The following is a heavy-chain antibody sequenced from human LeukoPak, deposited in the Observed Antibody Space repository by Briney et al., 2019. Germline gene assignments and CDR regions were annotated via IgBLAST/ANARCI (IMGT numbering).Heavy chain of an antibody. V-gene: IGHV4-59*01. CDR1: GGSISSYY. J-gene: IGHJ4*02. CDR3: ARGVYIAAAQYAY. Sequence: SETLSLTCTVPGGSISSYYWSWIRQPPGKGLEWIGYIYYSGTTNYNPSLKSRVTISVDTSKNQFSLKLSSVTAADTAVYYCARGVYIAAAQYAYWGQGTLVTVSS. CDR2: IYYSGTT. D-gene: IGHD6-13*01.